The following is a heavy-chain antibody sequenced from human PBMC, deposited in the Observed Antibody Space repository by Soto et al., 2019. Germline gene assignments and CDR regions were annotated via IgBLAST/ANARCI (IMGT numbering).Heavy chain of an antibody. CDR1: GYTFASYN. CDR3: AVEVATINDY. D-gene: IGHD5-12*01. V-gene: IGHV1-46*01. J-gene: IGHJ4*02. Sequence: QVHLVQSGAEMKKPGASVKVSCKASGYTFASYNIHWVRQAPGQGLEWMGIINPSGGSTSYAQKFQGSVTMTRDTSTSTVYMELSSLRSEDTAVYYCAVEVATINDYWGQGTLVTVSS. CDR2: INPSGGST.